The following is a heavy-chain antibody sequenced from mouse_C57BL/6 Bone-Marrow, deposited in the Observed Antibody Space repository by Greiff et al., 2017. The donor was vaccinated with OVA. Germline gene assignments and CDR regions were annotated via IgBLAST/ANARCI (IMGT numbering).Heavy chain of an antibody. CDR3: ARSGGYSPPWYFDV. V-gene: IGHV1-18*01. D-gene: IGHD1-1*02. CDR2: INPNNGGT. Sequence: EVQLQQSGPELVKPGASVKIPCKASGYTFTDYNMDWVKQSHGKSLEWIGDINPNNGGTIYNQKFKGKATLTVDKSSSTAYMELRSLTSEDTAVYYCARSGGYSPPWYFDVWGTGTTVTVSS. J-gene: IGHJ1*03. CDR1: GYTFTDYN.